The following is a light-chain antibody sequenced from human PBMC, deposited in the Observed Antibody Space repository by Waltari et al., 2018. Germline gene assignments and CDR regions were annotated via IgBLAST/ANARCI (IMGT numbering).Light chain of an antibody. Sequence: FELTQQPSVSVSPGQTARIPCPGDVLPKQYATWYQQRPGQAPLLSIYKDTERPSGIPERFSGSSSGTTVTLTISGVLAEDEADYHCQSADSSGAYVVFGGGTKLTVL. J-gene: IGLJ2*01. V-gene: IGLV3-25*03. CDR1: VLPKQY. CDR3: QSADSSGAYVV. CDR2: KDT.